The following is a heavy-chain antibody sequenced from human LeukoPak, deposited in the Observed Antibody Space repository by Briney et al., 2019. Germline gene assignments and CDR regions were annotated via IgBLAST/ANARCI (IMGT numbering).Heavy chain of an antibody. J-gene: IGHJ4*02. CDR1: GFVFSNYD. V-gene: IGHV3-23*01. Sequence: GGSLRLSCAASGFVFSNYDMSWVRPAPGRGLEWVSTISGRADSTYSADSVRGRFTIHRDSYKNTLSLQMDSLRAEDTAVYYCARSPLIRESYGDKIVKFDYWGQGALVTVSS. CDR2: ISGRADST. D-gene: IGHD4-17*01. CDR3: ARSPLIRESYGDKIVKFDY.